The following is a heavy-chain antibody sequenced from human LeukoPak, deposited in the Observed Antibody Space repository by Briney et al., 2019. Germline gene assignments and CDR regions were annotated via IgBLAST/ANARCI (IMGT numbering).Heavy chain of an antibody. V-gene: IGHV3-20*01. CDR2: INWNGGST. Sequence: GGSLRLSCAASGFTFDDYGMSWVRQAPGKGLEWVAGINWNGGSTGYADSVKGRFTLSRDNAKNSLYLQMNSLRAEDTALYHCARVYYGSGSYLFDYWGQGTLVTVSS. CDR3: ARVYYGSGSYLFDY. J-gene: IGHJ4*02. CDR1: GFTFDDYG. D-gene: IGHD3-10*01.